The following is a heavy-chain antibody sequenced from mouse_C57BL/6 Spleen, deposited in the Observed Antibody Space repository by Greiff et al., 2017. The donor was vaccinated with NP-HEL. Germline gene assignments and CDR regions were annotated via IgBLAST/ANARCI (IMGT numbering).Heavy chain of an antibody. Sequence: QVQLQQPGAELVKPGASVKLSCKASGYTFTSYWMHWVKQRPGRGLEWIGRIDPNSGGTKYNEKFKSKATLTVDKPSSTAYMQLSSLTSEDSAVYYCARPVGGNYGLYYAMDYWGQGTSVTVSS. J-gene: IGHJ4*01. CDR3: ARPVGGNYGLYYAMDY. V-gene: IGHV1-72*01. CDR1: GYTFTSYW. D-gene: IGHD2-1*01. CDR2: IDPNSGGT.